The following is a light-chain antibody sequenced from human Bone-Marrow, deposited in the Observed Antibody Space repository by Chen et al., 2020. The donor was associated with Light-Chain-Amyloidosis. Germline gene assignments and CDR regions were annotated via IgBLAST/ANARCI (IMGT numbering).Light chain of an antibody. CDR3: QQYNSYPFT. CDR1: QNIRKY. J-gene: IGKJ3*01. Sequence: DIQLTQSPFSWSVSVGDSVTITCRESQNIRKYLAWFQQKPGKAPKSLIYAASRLRSGVPSRFTGSGSGTDFSLTISSLQPEDFATYYCQQYNSYPFTFGPGTTVEI. V-gene: IGKV1-16*01. CDR2: AAS.